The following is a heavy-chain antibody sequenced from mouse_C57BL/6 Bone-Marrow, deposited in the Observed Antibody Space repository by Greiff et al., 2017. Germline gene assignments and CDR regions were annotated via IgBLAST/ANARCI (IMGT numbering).Heavy chain of an antibody. J-gene: IGHJ3*01. D-gene: IGHD4-1*01. CDR2: ISSGGSYT. Sequence: EVQLQQSGGDLVKPGGSLKLSCAASGFTFSSYGMSWVRQTPDKRLEWVATISSGGSYTYYPDSVKGRFTISRDNAKNTLYLQMSSLKSEDTAMYYCARQGTGTGFAYWGQGTLVTVSA. CDR3: ARQGTGTGFAY. CDR1: GFTFSSYG. V-gene: IGHV5-6*01.